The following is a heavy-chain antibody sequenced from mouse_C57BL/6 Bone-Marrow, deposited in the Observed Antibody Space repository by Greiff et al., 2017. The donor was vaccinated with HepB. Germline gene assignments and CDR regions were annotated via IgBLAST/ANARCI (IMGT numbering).Heavy chain of an antibody. D-gene: IGHD1-1*01. V-gene: IGHV1-72*01. CDR1: GYTFTSYW. Sequence: QVQLQQPGAELVKPGASVKLSCKASGYTFTSYWMHWVKQRPGRGLEWIGRIDPKSGGTKYNEKFKSKATLTVDKPTSTAYMQLSSLTSEDSAVYYCARRDYYGSFFMDYWGQGTSVTVSS. CDR3: ARRDYYGSFFMDY. J-gene: IGHJ4*01. CDR2: IDPKSGGT.